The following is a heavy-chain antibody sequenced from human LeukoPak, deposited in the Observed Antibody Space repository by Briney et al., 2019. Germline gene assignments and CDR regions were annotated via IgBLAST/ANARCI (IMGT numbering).Heavy chain of an antibody. CDR3: ARRMGGGWIYYYMDV. J-gene: IGHJ6*03. CDR1: GYTFTDYL. V-gene: IGHV1/OR15-3*01. CDR2: INAGNGNT. Sequence: ASVKVSCKAYGYTFTDYLMNWMRQAPGQRLEWMGWINAGNGNTKYSQKLQGRVTITRDTSSSTAYMQLSSLRSEDTAVYYCARRMGGGWIYYYMDVWGTGTTVTVSS. D-gene: IGHD1-26*01.